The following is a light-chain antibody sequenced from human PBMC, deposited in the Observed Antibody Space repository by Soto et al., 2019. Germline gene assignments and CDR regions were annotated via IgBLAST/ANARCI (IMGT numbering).Light chain of an antibody. J-gene: IGLJ3*02. CDR3: QCYDSSLSGWV. V-gene: IGLV1-40*01. CDR1: SSNIWAGYD. Sequence: QSVLTQPPSVSGGPGQRVAISCTGSSSNIWAGYDVHWYQQLPGTAPKLLIYGNSNRPSGLPDRFSGSKSGTSASLAITGLQGAVEADYYCQCYDSSLSGWVFGGGTKVTVL. CDR2: GNS.